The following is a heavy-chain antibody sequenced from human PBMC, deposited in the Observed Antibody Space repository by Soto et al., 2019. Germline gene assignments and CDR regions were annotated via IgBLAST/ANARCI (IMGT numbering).Heavy chain of an antibody. Sequence: ASVKVSCKACGYTFTRYGISWVRQAPGQGLEWMGWISGYNGDTNYAQKFQGRVSMTIDTSTTTAYMELRSLTSDDTAVYYCAKNGQPPYYYYGLDVWG. V-gene: IGHV1-18*01. J-gene: IGHJ6*02. CDR3: AKNGQPPYYYYGLDV. D-gene: IGHD2-8*01. CDR1: GYTFTRYG. CDR2: ISGYNGDT.